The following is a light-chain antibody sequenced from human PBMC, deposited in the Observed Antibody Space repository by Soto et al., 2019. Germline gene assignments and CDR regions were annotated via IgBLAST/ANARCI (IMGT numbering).Light chain of an antibody. CDR3: QQRSNWPWT. Sequence: EIVLTHSRGTLSLSPGERATLSCRASQSVSSSYLAWYQQKPGQAPRLLIYGASSRATGIPDRFSGSGSGTDFNLTISRLETEDFAVYYCQQRSNWPWTFGQGTKVDIK. V-gene: IGKV3D-20*02. CDR2: GAS. J-gene: IGKJ1*01. CDR1: QSVSSSY.